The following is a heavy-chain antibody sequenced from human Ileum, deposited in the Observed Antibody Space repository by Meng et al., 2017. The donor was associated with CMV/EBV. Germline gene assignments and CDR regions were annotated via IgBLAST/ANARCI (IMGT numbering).Heavy chain of an antibody. Sequence: QPQEAAPELVKPSQPLCLTGPVSGGSITSGNYYWSWIRQPPGRGLEWIGYIYYSGSPYYKPSLKSRVTISLDTSKNQFALNLRSVTATDSAVYYCVRQVVAASFDYWGQGALVTVSS. CDR1: GGSITSGNYY. CDR3: VRQVVAASFDY. CDR2: IYYSGSP. V-gene: IGHV4-30-4*08. J-gene: IGHJ4*02. D-gene: IGHD2-15*01.